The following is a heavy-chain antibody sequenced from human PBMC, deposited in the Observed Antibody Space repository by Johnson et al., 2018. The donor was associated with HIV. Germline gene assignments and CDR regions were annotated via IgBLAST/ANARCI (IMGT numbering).Heavy chain of an antibody. D-gene: IGHD6-6*01. CDR1: GFTFSSYG. V-gene: IGHV3-30*18. Sequence: QEQLVESGGGVVQPGRSLRLSCAASGFTFSSYGMHWVRQAPGKGLEWVSVISYDGSNKNYADSVKGRFTISRDNSKNTLYLQMNSLRAEDTAVYYWAKDQFPAYSNSLFPDAFDIWGQWTMVTVSS. J-gene: IGHJ3*02. CDR2: ISYDGSNK. CDR3: AKDQFPAYSNSLFPDAFDI.